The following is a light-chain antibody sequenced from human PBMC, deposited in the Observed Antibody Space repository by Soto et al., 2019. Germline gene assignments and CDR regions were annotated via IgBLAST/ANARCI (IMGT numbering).Light chain of an antibody. V-gene: IGLV2-11*01. CDR3: CSFAGRYTL. CDR2: DVS. J-gene: IGLJ2*01. Sequence: QSALTQPRSVSGSPGQSVTISCTGTSSDVGGYNYVSWYQQHPGKAPKLMLYDVSKRPSGVPDRFSGSKSGSTASLTISGLQTEDEADYYCCSFAGRYTLFGGGTKLTVL. CDR1: SSDVGGYNY.